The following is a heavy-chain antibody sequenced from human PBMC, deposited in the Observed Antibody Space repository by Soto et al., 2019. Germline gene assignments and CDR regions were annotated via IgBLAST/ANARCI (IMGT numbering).Heavy chain of an antibody. Sequence: EVQLVESGGGLVKPGGSLRLSCAASGFTFTRYSMNWVRQAPGKGLEWVSSISSTTNYIYYADSMKGRFTISRDNAKNSLYLETNSLSAEDTAVYYCARESEDLTSNFDYWGQGTLVTVSS. CDR1: GFTFTRYS. J-gene: IGHJ4*02. CDR3: ARESEDLTSNFDY. CDR2: ISSTTNYI. V-gene: IGHV3-21*06.